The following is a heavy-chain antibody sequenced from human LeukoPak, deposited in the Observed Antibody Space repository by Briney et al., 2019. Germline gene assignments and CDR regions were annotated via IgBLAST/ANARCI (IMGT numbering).Heavy chain of an antibody. CDR2: ISRSSSYI. V-gene: IGHV3-21*01. D-gene: IGHD3-3*01. Sequence: GGSLRLSCAASGFTFSGYSMNWVRQAPGKGLEWVSSISRSSSYIYYADSVKGRFTISRDNAKNSLSLQMNSLRAEDTAVYYCARGRSGYYQDAFDIWGQGTMVTVSS. CDR3: ARGRSGYYQDAFDI. CDR1: GFTFSGYS. J-gene: IGHJ3*02.